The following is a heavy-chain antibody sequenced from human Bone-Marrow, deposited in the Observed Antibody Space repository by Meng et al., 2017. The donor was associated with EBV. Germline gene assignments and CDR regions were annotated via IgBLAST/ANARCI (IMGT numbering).Heavy chain of an antibody. V-gene: IGHV4-61*01. CDR2: IYYSGST. CDR1: GGSVSSGSDY. Sequence: VQLQESGPGLGKPSETLAFTCTVSGGSVSSGSDYWSWIRQAPGKGLEWIGYIYYSGSTNYNPSLKSRVTISVDTSKNQFSLKLSSVTAADTAVYYCARSAGYGDSYWGQGTLVTVSS. CDR3: ARSAGYGDSY. D-gene: IGHD4-17*01. J-gene: IGHJ4*02.